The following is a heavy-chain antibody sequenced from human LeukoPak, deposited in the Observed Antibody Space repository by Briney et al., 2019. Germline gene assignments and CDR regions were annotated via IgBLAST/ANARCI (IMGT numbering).Heavy chain of an antibody. CDR3: ARAPPKRGTPVYYFDY. Sequence: GGSLRLSCAASGFTFSSYSMNWVRQAPGKGLEWVSSISPSSSYIYYTDSVKGRFTISRDNAENSLCLQMSGLRAEDTAVYYCARAPPKRGTPVYYFDYWGQGTLVTVSS. D-gene: IGHD1-26*01. J-gene: IGHJ4*02. CDR1: GFTFSSYS. CDR2: ISPSSSYI. V-gene: IGHV3-21*01.